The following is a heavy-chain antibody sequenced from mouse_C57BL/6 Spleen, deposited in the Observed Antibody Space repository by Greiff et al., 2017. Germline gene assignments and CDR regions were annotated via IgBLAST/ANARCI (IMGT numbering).Heavy chain of an antibody. D-gene: IGHD4-1*01. J-gene: IGHJ3*01. CDR2: ISYDGSN. Sequence: EVQRVESGPGLVKPSQSLSLTCSVTGYSITSGYYWNWIRQFPGNKLEWMGYISYDGSNNYNPSLKNRISITRDTSKNQFFLKLNSVTTEDTATYYCASPNWDWFAYWGQGTLVTVSA. CDR1: GYSITSGYY. V-gene: IGHV3-6*01. CDR3: ASPNWDWFAY.